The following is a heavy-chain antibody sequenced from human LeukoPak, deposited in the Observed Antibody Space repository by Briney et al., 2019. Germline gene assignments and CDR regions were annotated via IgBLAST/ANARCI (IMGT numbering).Heavy chain of an antibody. V-gene: IGHV3-23*01. CDR1: GFTFSSNA. CDR2: ISGGGGST. Sequence: GGSLRLSCAASGFTFSSNAMSWVHQAPGKGLEWVSAISGGGGSTYYADSVKGRFTISRDNSKNTLYLQMTSLRAEDTAVYYCAKDGLDSTLATNRAEYFQHWGQGTLVTVSS. D-gene: IGHD5-12*01. CDR3: AKDGLDSTLATNRAEYFQH. J-gene: IGHJ1*01.